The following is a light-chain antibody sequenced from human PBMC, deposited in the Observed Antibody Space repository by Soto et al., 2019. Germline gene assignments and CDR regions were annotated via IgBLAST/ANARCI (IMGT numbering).Light chain of an antibody. Sequence: SYELTQPPSVSVAPGKTARITCGGNNIGSKSVHWYQQKPGQAPVLVIYYDSDRPSGIPERFSGSNSGNTATLTISRVEAGDEADYYCQGGDSSSDKGVFETGTKVTVL. CDR1: NIGSKS. CDR3: QGGDSSSDKGV. CDR2: YDS. V-gene: IGLV3-21*04. J-gene: IGLJ1*01.